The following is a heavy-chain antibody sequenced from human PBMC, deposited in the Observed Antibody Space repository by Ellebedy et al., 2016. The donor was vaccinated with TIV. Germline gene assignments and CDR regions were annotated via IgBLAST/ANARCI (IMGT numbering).Heavy chain of an antibody. CDR3: ARDFSGWFYSDH. CDR2: IYYSGST. D-gene: IGHD6-19*01. V-gene: IGHV4-39*07. Sequence: MPGGSLRLSCTVSGGSISSSSYYWGWIRQPPGKGLEWIGSIYYSGSTYYNPSLKSRVTISVDTSKNQFSLKVTSVTAADTAVYYCARDFSGWFYSDHWGQGIRVTVSS. CDR1: GGSISSSSYY. J-gene: IGHJ4*02.